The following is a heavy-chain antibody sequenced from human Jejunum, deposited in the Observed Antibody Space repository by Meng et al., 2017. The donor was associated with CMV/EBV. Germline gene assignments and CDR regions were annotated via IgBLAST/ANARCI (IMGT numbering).Heavy chain of an antibody. Sequence: SGFTFSSYTMSWVRQAPGKGLEWVASISGPGYSTYYAASVKGHFTISRDNSKNTLYLETNSLRAEDMAVYYCAKDRLTGSPAAFDYWGQGTLVTVSS. CDR3: AKDRLTGSPAAFDY. CDR2: ISGPGYST. V-gene: IGHV3-23*01. D-gene: IGHD2-15*01. J-gene: IGHJ4*02. CDR1: GFTFSSYT.